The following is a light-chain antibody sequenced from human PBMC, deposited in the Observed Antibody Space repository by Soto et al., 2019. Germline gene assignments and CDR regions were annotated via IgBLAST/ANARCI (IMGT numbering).Light chain of an antibody. V-gene: IGKV1-5*01. CDR3: QQYNNWPRT. Sequence: DIQMTQSPSTLSASVGDRVTITCRASQTISDLVAWYQQKPGKAPKLLIYDASTLESGVPSRFSGSGSGTEFTLTISSLQSEDFAVYYCQQYNNWPRTFGQGTKVDIK. J-gene: IGKJ1*01. CDR2: DAS. CDR1: QTISDL.